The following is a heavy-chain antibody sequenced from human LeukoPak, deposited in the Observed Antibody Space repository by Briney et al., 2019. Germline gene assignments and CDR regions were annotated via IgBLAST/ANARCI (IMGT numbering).Heavy chain of an antibody. CDR2: IKSKTDGGTT. J-gene: IGHJ4*02. CDR3: TTVLWFGELQGAY. D-gene: IGHD3-10*01. Sequence: GGSLRLSCAASGFTFSNAWMSWVRQAPGKGLEWVGRIKSKTDGGTTDYAAPVKGRFTISRDDSENTLYLQMNSLKTEDTAVYYCTTVLWFGELQGAYWGQGTLVTVSS. CDR1: GFTFSNAW. V-gene: IGHV3-15*01.